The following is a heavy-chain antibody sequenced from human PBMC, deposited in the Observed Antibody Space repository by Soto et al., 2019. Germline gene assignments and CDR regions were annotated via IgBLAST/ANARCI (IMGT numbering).Heavy chain of an antibody. Sequence: NPSETLSLTCTVSGGSISSGGYYWSWIRQHPGKGLEWIGYIYYSGSTYYNPSLKSRVTISVDTSKNQFSLKLSSVTAADTAVYYCARDRSYGSGIYYHDYWGQGTLVTVSS. CDR3: ARDRSYGSGIYYHDY. J-gene: IGHJ4*02. V-gene: IGHV4-31*03. CDR2: IYYSGST. D-gene: IGHD3-10*01. CDR1: GGSISSGGYY.